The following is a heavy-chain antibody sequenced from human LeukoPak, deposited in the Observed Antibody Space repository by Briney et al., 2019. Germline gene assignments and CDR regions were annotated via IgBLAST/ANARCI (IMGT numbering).Heavy chain of an antibody. CDR3: AKGSRGSCRGAYCYSFDN. D-gene: IGHD2-21*02. CDR1: GFSFSTYA. CDR2: ISGSDPGT. V-gene: IGHV3-23*01. Sequence: GGSLRLSCAASGFSFSTYAMSWVRQIPGKGLEWVSAISGSDPGTYYADSVKGRFTISRVNSRITLYLQMNRLRVEDTAVYYCAKGSRGSCRGAYCYSFDNWGQGAVVTVSS. J-gene: IGHJ4*02.